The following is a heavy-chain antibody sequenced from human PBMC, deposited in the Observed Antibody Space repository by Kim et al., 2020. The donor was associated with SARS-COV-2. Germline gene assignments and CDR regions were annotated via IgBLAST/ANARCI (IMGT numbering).Heavy chain of an antibody. J-gene: IGHJ6*02. Sequence: GGSLRLSCAASGFTFRLSSMPCFLQAPGTGLEWVAVISYDGSNKYYADSVKGRFTISRDNSKNTLYLQMNSLRAEDTAVYYCARENYYGSGSFYYYYYYGMDVWGQGTTVTVSS. CDR2: ISYDGSNK. CDR1: GFTFRLSS. V-gene: IGHV3-30*04. D-gene: IGHD3-10*01. CDR3: ARENYYGSGSFYYYYYYGMDV.